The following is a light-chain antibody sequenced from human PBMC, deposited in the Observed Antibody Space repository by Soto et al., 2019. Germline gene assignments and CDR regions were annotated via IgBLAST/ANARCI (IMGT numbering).Light chain of an antibody. CDR3: QQYNSYSIT. CDR2: DAS. V-gene: IGKV1-33*01. Sequence: DIQMTQSPSSLSASVGDRVTITCQASQNINNYLNWYQQKPGRAPKLLIYDASNLEAGVPSRFRGSGSGTDFTFTISRLQPEDIATYYCQQYNSYSITFGQGTRLEIK. CDR1: QNINNY. J-gene: IGKJ5*01.